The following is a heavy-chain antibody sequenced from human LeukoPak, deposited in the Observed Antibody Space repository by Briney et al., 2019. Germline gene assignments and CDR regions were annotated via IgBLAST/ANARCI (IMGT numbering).Heavy chain of an antibody. CDR3: AREFERHDGWFDP. Sequence: ASVKVSCKASGGTFSSYAISWVRQAPGQGLEWMGWVSPKTGRTGYAQKFQGRVYMTTNASLSTAYMELSSLRSDDTAVYFCAREFERHDGWFDPWGQGTLVPVSS. J-gene: IGHJ5*02. V-gene: IGHV1-8*02. CDR2: VSPKTGRT. CDR1: GGTFSSYA. D-gene: IGHD3-10*01.